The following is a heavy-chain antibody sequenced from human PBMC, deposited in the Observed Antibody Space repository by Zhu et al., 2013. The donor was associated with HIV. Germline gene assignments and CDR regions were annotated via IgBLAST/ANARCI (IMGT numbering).Heavy chain of an antibody. D-gene: IGHD6-13*01. CDR1: GGTFSSYA. J-gene: IGHJ6*02. V-gene: IGHV1-69*01. Sequence: QVQLVQSGAEVKKPGSSVKVSCKASGGTFSSYAISWVRQAPGQGLEWMGGIIPIFGTANYAQKFQGRVTITADESTSTAYMELSSLRSEDTAVYYCARFAARRIAAAGRRSGYYYYGMDVWGQGTTVTVSS. CDR3: ARFAARRIAAAGRRSGYYYYGMDV. CDR2: IIPIFGTA.